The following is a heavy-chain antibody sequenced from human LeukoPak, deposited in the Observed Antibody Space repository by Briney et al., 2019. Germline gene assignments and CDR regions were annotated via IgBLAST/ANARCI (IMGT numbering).Heavy chain of an antibody. V-gene: IGHV3-11*01. CDR2: ISNSGSTI. D-gene: IGHD6-19*01. CDR1: GFTFSDYY. J-gene: IGHJ4*02. Sequence: KPGGSLRLSCAASGFTFSDYYMSWIRQAPGKGLEWVSYISNSGSTIYYADSVKGRFTISRDNAKNSLYLQANSLRAEDTALYYCARDPTATLAVALFFDYWGQGTLVTVSS. CDR3: ARDPTATLAVALFFDY.